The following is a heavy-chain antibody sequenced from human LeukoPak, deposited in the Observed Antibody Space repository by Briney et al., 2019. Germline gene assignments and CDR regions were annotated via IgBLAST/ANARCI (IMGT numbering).Heavy chain of an antibody. CDR1: GFTFSSYG. V-gene: IGHV3-33*01. Sequence: GGSLRLSCAASGFTFSSYGMHWVRQAPGKGLEWVAVIWYDGSNKYYADSVKGRFTISRANSKNTLYLQMNSLRAEDTAVYYCARDEGEAYYDFWSGYYTDYGMDVWGQGTTVTVSS. D-gene: IGHD3-3*01. J-gene: IGHJ6*02. CDR3: ARDEGEAYYDFWSGYYTDYGMDV. CDR2: IWYDGSNK.